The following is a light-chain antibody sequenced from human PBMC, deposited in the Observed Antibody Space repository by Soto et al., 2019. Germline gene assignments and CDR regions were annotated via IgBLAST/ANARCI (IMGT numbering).Light chain of an antibody. CDR3: QQRSYWPIT. CDR2: GAS. Sequence: EIVMTQSPATLSVSPGERATLSCRASQSVSSNLACYQQKPGQAPRLLIYGASTRATGIPARFSGSGSGTDFTLTISSLEPEDFAVYYCQQRSYWPITFGQGTRLEI. J-gene: IGKJ5*01. CDR1: QSVSSN. V-gene: IGKV3-15*01.